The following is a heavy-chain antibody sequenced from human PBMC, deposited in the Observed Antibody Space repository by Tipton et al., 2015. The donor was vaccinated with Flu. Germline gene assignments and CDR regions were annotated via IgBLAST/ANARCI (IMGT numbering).Heavy chain of an antibody. V-gene: IGHV4-61*02. Sequence: TLSLTCTVSGGSINSGSYYWSWIRQPAGQGLQWIGRIYTSGSTNYNFSPNSRVTISVDTSKNQFYLRLTSVTAADTAIYYCARDRSGSSSYYGAFDIWGQGTMVNVSS. CDR2: IYTSGST. CDR1: GGSINSGSYY. D-gene: IGHD3-10*01. CDR3: ARDRSGSSSYYGAFDI. J-gene: IGHJ3*02.